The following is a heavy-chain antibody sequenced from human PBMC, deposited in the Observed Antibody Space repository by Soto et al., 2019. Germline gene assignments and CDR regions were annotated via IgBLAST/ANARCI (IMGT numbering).Heavy chain of an antibody. D-gene: IGHD2-21*02. Sequence: EVQLVESGGDLVQTGGSLRLSCAASGFTVSNNYISWVRQAPGKGLEWVSLMYSSGTTHYADSVKGRFTISRDSSKNTVFLQMNSLTAEDTAVYFCTAGLSPGNYWGQGTLVTVSS. J-gene: IGHJ4*02. V-gene: IGHV3-66*01. CDR1: GFTVSNNY. CDR2: MYSSGTT. CDR3: TAGLSPGNY.